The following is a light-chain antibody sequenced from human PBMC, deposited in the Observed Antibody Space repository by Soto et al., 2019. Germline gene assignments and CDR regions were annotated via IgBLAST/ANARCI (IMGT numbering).Light chain of an antibody. CDR2: SNN. CDR1: SSNIGSNT. V-gene: IGLV1-44*01. Sequence: VHTQPPSSSGTLGHRVTISCSGSSSNIGSNTVNWYQQLPGTAPKLLIYSNNQRPSGVPDRFSGSKSGTSASLAISGLQSEDEADYYCAAWDDSLNGQVFGTGTKVTVL. J-gene: IGLJ1*01. CDR3: AAWDDSLNGQV.